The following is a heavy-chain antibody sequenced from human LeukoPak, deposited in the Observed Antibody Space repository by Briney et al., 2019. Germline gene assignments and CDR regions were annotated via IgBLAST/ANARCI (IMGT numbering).Heavy chain of an antibody. J-gene: IGHJ3*01. Sequence: SETLSLTCAVYGGSFSGYYWSWTRPPPGKGLEWIGEINHSGSTNYNPSLKSRVTISVDTSKNQFSLKLSSVTAADTAVYYCARVAGYYYAWGQGTMVTVSS. CDR1: GGSFSGYY. CDR3: ARVAGYYYA. D-gene: IGHD3-10*01. CDR2: INHSGST. V-gene: IGHV4-34*01.